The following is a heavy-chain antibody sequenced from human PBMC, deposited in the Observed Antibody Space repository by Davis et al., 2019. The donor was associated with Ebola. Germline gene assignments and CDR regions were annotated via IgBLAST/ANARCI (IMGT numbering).Heavy chain of an antibody. J-gene: IGHJ4*02. V-gene: IGHV3-48*04. D-gene: IGHD3-22*01. CDR3: AKDSYDSSGIDY. CDR2: ISSSSSTI. Sequence: GGSLRLSCAASGFTFSSYSMNWVRQAPGKGLEWVSYISSSSSTIYYADSVKGRFTISRDNSKNSLYLQMNSLRTEDTALYYCAKDSYDSSGIDYWGQGTLVTVSS. CDR1: GFTFSSYS.